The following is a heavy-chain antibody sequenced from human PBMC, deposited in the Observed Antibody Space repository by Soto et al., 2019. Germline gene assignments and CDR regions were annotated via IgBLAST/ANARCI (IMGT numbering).Heavy chain of an antibody. CDR1: GFTFSSYG. CDR2: ICYDGSNT. CDR3: AKAIEQHLVRHALDI. J-gene: IGHJ3*02. Sequence: GGSLRLSCAASGFTFSSYGMHWVRQAPGKGLEWVAVICYDGSNTNYADSVKGRFTISRDNSKNTVYLQINSLRAEDTAIYYCAKAIEQHLVRHALDIWGQGTKVTVSS. D-gene: IGHD6-13*01. V-gene: IGHV3-33*06.